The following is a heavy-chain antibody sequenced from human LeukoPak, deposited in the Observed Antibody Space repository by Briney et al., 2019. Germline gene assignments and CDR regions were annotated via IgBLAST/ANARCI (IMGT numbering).Heavy chain of an antibody. J-gene: IGHJ5*02. CDR3: ARGTGYCLDP. Sequence: GGSLRLSCAASGFTFSSYEMNWVRQAPGKGLEWVSYIRTSGSSVYYADSVKGRFTISRDNAKNSLYLQMNSLRAEDTAVYYCARGTGYCLDPWGQGTLVTVSS. D-gene: IGHD2-2*03. CDR2: IRTSGSSV. V-gene: IGHV3-48*03. CDR1: GFTFSSYE.